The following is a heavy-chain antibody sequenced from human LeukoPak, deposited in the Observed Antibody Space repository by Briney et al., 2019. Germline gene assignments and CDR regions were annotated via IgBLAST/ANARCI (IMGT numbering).Heavy chain of an antibody. V-gene: IGHV4-38-2*02. CDR2: IYHSGST. CDR3: ARVSYSREDY. Sequence: SETLSLTCTVSGYSISSGYYWGWIRQPPGKGLEWIGSIYHSGSTYYNPSLKSRVTISVDTSKNQFSLKLRSVTAADTALYYCARVSYSREDYWGQGTLVTVSP. CDR1: GYSISSGYY. J-gene: IGHJ4*02. D-gene: IGHD6-13*01.